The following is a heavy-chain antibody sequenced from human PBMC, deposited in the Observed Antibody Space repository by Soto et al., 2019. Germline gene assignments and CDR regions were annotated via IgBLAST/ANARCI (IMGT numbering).Heavy chain of an antibody. Sequence: QVQLVESGGGVVQPGRSLRLSCAASGFTFSSYAMHWVRQAPGKGLEWVAVISYDGSNKYYADSVKGRFTISRDNSKNPLYLQMNSLRAEDTAVYYCARDPTWDTSCYLGRGCNWFDPWGQGTLVTVSS. CDR1: GFTFSSYA. J-gene: IGHJ5*02. D-gene: IGHD2-2*01. V-gene: IGHV3-30-3*01. CDR2: ISYDGSNK. CDR3: ARDPTWDTSCYLGRGCNWFDP.